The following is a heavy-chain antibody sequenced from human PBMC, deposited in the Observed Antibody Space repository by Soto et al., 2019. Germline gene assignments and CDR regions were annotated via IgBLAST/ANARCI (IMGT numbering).Heavy chain of an antibody. CDR2: ISSGSDTI. D-gene: IGHD6-13*01. J-gene: IGHJ4*02. Sequence: EVQLVESGGGLVQPGGSLRLSCAASGFSFSTYEMNWVRQAPGKGLEWVAYISSGSDTIHYADSVMGRFTVSRDKAKNSLYLQMNSLRVENTALYYCARDRAAGGYWGQGTLVTVSS. V-gene: IGHV3-48*03. CDR3: ARDRAAGGY. CDR1: GFSFSTYE.